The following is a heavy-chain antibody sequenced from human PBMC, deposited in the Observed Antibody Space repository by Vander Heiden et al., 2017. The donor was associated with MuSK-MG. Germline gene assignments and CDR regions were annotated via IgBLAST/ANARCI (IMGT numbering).Heavy chain of an antibody. V-gene: IGHV1-24*01. D-gene: IGHD5-12*01. J-gene: IGHJ4*02. CDR2: FDPEDGET. Sequence: QVQLVQSGAEVKKPGASVKVSCKVSGSTLTELSMHWVRQAHGKGLEWMGGFDPEDGETIYAQKFQGRVTMTEDTSTDTAYMELSSLRSEDTAVYYCATVDFEWLRPRTYYFDYWGQGTLVTVSS. CDR3: ATVDFEWLRPRTYYFDY. CDR1: GSTLTELS.